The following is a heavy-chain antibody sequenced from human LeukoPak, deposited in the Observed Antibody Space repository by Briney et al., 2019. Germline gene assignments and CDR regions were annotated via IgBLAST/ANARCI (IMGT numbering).Heavy chain of an antibody. CDR3: ARRPGGGEERHWFDP. V-gene: IGHV4-34*01. Sequence: PSETLSLTCAVYGGSFSGYYWSWIRQPPGKGLEWIGEINHSGSTSYNPSLKSRVTISVDTSKNQFSLKLSSVTAADTTVYYCARRPGGGEERHWFDPWGQGTLVTVSS. CDR1: GGSFSGYY. D-gene: IGHD3-10*01. J-gene: IGHJ5*02. CDR2: INHSGST.